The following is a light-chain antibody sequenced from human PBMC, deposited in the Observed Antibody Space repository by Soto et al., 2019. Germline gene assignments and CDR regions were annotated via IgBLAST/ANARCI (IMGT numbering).Light chain of an antibody. V-gene: IGKV1-5*01. Sequence: DIQMTQSPSTLSASVGDRVTITCRASQTISFSLAWYQQKPGKAPKLLIYDASTLQSGVPSRFSGSESGTEFTLTISSMQPDDLATYYCQQYKSYYTFGQGTKVEIK. J-gene: IGKJ2*01. CDR2: DAS. CDR3: QQYKSYYT. CDR1: QTISFS.